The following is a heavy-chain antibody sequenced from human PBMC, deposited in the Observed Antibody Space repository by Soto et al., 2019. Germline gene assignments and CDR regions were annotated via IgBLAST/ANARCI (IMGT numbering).Heavy chain of an antibody. CDR3: TRGGLGSYLLDY. CDR1: GFTFNSYW. CDR2: INMDGTRT. J-gene: IGHJ4*02. V-gene: IGHV3-74*01. D-gene: IGHD3-10*01. Sequence: EVQLVESGGGSVQPGGSLRLSCAASGFTFNSYWVHWVRQVPGKGLVWLSRINMDGTRTNYADSVKGRFAISRDNAKNTVYLQMNSLGVEESAAYYCTRGGLGSYLLDYWGQGTLVSVSS.